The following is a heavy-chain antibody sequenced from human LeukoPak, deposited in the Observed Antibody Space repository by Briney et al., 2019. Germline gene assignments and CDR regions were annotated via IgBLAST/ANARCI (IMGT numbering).Heavy chain of an antibody. J-gene: IGHJ3*02. CDR1: GYTFTSYA. D-gene: IGHD3-22*01. CDR2: INTNTGNP. CDR3: NYYDSSGYYLFNAFDI. V-gene: IGHV7-4-1*02. Sequence: ASVKVSCKASGYTFTSYAMNWVRQAPGQGLEWMGWINTNTGNPTYAQGSTRRFVFSLDTSVSTAYLQISSLKAEDTAVYYCNYYDSSGYYLFNAFDIWGQGTMVTVSS.